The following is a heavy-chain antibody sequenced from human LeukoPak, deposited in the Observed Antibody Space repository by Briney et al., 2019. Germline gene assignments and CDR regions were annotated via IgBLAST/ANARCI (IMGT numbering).Heavy chain of an antibody. D-gene: IGHD3-22*01. Sequence: ASVKVSCKASGYTFTSYGISWVRQAPGQGLEWMGWISAYNGNTSYAQKLQGRVTMTTDTSTSTAYMELRSLRSDDTAVYYCARATPYDSIGYYYLYYYGMDVWGQGTTVTVSS. CDR1: GYTFTSYG. V-gene: IGHV1-18*01. CDR2: ISAYNGNT. J-gene: IGHJ6*02. CDR3: ARATPYDSIGYYYLYYYGMDV.